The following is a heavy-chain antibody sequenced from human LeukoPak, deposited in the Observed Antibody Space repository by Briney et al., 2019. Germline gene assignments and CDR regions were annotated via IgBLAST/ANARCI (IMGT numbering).Heavy chain of an antibody. CDR1: GYSFTSYW. V-gene: IGHV5-51*01. CDR3: ARFDYYDSSGYYSTGFDY. Sequence: GESLQISCKGSGYSFTSYWIGWVRQMPGKGLEWMGIIYPGDSDTRYSPSFQGQVTISADKSISTAYLQWSSLKASDTAMYYCARFDYYDSSGYYSTGFDYWGQGTLVTVSS. CDR2: IYPGDSDT. J-gene: IGHJ4*02. D-gene: IGHD3-22*01.